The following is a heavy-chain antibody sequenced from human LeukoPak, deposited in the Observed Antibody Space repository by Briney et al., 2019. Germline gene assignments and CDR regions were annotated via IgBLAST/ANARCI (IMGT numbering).Heavy chain of an antibody. V-gene: IGHV1-69*06. CDR3: ARKGVYNWNDSYYYGMDV. D-gene: IGHD1-1*01. J-gene: IGHJ6*04. Sequence: VAAGTGSSTASGGTFTIYAMSWVGQAPGQGMGWMGGMIPIFGTAKYTQKFQGRVTITADKSTSTAYMELSSLRSEDTAVYYCARKGVYNWNDSYYYGMDVWGKGPTVTVSS. CDR2: MIPIFGTA. CDR1: GGTFTIYA.